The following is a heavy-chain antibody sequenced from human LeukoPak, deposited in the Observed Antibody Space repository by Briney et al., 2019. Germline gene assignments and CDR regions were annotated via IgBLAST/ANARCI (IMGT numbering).Heavy chain of an antibody. V-gene: IGHV1-69*13. CDR2: IIPIHSTA. Sequence: SVKVSCKASGGTFSKYTISWVRQRPGQGLEWMGGIIPIHSTASYAQKFQDRVTITADESTNTVYMKLSSLGSDDTAVYYCARGSVQTTNWFDPWGQGTPVTVSS. CDR3: ARGSVQTTNWFDP. CDR1: GGTFSKYT. J-gene: IGHJ5*02. D-gene: IGHD1-1*01.